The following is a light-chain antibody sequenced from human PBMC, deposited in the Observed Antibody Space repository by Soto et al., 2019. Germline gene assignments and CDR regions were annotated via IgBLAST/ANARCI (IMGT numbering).Light chain of an antibody. CDR2: DVS. Sequence: QAVVTQPASVSGSPGQSITISCTGTSSDVGGYNYVSWFQQHPGKAPKLMIYDVSHRSSGVSDRFSGSKSGNTASLTISGLQAEDEADYYCSSYSSSNSYVFGTGTKLTVL. CDR1: SSDVGGYNY. V-gene: IGLV2-14*03. J-gene: IGLJ1*01. CDR3: SSYSSSNSYV.